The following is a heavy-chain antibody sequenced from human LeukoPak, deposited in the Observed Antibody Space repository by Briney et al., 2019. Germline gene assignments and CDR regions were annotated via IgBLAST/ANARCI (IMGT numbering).Heavy chain of an antibody. V-gene: IGHV4-34*01. D-gene: IGHD3-3*01. J-gene: IGHJ4*02. Sequence: SETLSLTCAVYGGSFSGYYWSWIRQPPGKGLEWIGEINHSGSTNYNPSLKSRVTISVDTSKNQFSLKLSSVTAADTAVYYCARNPPPYYDFWSGNTVYYFDYWGQGTLVTVSS. CDR2: INHSGST. CDR1: GGSFSGYY. CDR3: ARNPPPYYDFWSGNTVYYFDY.